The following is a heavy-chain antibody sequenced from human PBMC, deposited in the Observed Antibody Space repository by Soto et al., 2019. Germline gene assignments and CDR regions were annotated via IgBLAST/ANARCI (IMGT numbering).Heavy chain of an antibody. Sequence: EVQLVESRGGLVQPGGSLRLSCAASGFTFSSYWMHWVRQAPGKGLVWVSRINSDGSSTSYADSVKGRFTISRDNAKNTLYLQMNSLRAEDTAVYYCARDPRIAARPINWYFDLWGRGTLVTVSS. V-gene: IGHV3-74*01. CDR1: GFTFSSYW. J-gene: IGHJ2*01. CDR2: INSDGSST. D-gene: IGHD6-6*01. CDR3: ARDPRIAARPINWYFDL.